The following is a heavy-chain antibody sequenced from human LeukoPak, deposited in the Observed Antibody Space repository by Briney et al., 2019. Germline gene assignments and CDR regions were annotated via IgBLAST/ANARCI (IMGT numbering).Heavy chain of an antibody. CDR3: ARSRAYNYGDFDY. V-gene: IGHV4-39*01. Sequence: SETLSLTCNFFGGSINSSSSYWGWIRQPPGKGLEWIGSIYYSGSTYYNPSLKSRVTISVDTSKNQFSLKLSSVTAADTAVYYCARSRAYNYGDFDYWGQGTLVTVSS. D-gene: IGHD5-18*01. J-gene: IGHJ4*02. CDR1: GGSINSSSSY. CDR2: IYYSGST.